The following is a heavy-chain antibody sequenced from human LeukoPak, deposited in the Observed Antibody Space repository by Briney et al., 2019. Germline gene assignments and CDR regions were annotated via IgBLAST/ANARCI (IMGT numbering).Heavy chain of an antibody. CDR1: GGSISSGDYY. Sequence: SETLSLTCTVSGGSISSGDYYWSWIRQPPGKGLEWIGYIYYSGSTYYNPFLKSRVTISVDTSKNQFSLKLSSVTAADTAVYYCARGRWRGALGMDVWGQGTTVTVSS. J-gene: IGHJ6*02. CDR2: IYYSGST. V-gene: IGHV4-30-4*01. D-gene: IGHD2-15*01. CDR3: ARGRWRGALGMDV.